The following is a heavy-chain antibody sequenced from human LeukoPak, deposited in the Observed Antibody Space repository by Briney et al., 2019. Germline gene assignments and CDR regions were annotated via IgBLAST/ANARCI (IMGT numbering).Heavy chain of an antibody. J-gene: IGHJ4*02. CDR3: ARYNILTGSDY. CDR2: INPYSGDT. D-gene: IGHD3-9*01. CDR1: GYSFTGYY. Sequence: ASVKVSCKASGYSFTGYYIHWVRQAPGQGLEWLGWINPYSGDTNYAQNFQGRVTVTRDTSISTAYMELSRLRSDDTAVYYCARYNILTGSDYWGQGTLVTVSS. V-gene: IGHV1-2*02.